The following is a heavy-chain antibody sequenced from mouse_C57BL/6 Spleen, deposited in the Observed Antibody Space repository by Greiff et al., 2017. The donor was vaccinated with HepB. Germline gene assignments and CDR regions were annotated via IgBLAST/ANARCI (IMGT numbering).Heavy chain of an antibody. CDR2: IDPETGGT. V-gene: IGHV1-15*01. CDR1: GYTFTDYE. Sequence: QVQLQQSGAELVRPGASVTLSCKASGYTFTDYEMHWVKQTPVHGLEWIGAIDPETGGTAYNEKFKGKAILTADKSSSTAYMELRSLTSEDSAVYYCTRRLEAMDYWGQGTSVTVSS. J-gene: IGHJ4*01. CDR3: TRRLEAMDY.